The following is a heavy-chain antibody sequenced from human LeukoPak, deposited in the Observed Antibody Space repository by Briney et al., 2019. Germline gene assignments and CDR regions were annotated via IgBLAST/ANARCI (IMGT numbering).Heavy chain of an antibody. J-gene: IGHJ5*02. CDR2: IWSDGSNE. V-gene: IGHV3-33*01. CDR3: ARAYSSVLLSLFDP. Sequence: PGGSLRLSCAASGFSFSTYAMNWVRQSPGEGLEWAAVIWSDGSNEYYADSVKGRFTISRDNSKNTLYLQMNSLRVEDTAVYYCARAYSSVLLSLFDPWGQGTLVTVSS. D-gene: IGHD6-25*01. CDR1: GFSFSTYA.